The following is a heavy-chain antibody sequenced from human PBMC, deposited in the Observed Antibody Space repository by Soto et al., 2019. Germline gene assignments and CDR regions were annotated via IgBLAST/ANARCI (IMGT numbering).Heavy chain of an antibody. V-gene: IGHV2-5*02. CDR2: IYWDDDQ. D-gene: IGHD2-21*01. Sequence: QITLKESGPTLVKPTQTLTLTCTFSGFSLTADGVGVGWIRQPPGKDLEWLALIYWDDDQRYSTSLKTRLTITKDTSKNQVVLTMTNMDPVDTGTYYCAHAYGVTSWPNDAFDVWGQGTVVTVSS. CDR1: GFSLTADGVG. CDR3: AHAYGVTSWPNDAFDV. J-gene: IGHJ3*01.